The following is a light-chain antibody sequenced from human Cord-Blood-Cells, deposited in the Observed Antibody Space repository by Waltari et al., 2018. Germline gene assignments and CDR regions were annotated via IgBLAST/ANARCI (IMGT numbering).Light chain of an antibody. CDR3: HFRA. V-gene: IGKV1-33*01. CDR1: PDISNY. Sequence: IQMTQSPSSLSASVGDRVTITCQASPDISNYLNWYQQKPGKAPKLLIYDASNLETGVPSRFSGSGSGTDFTFTINSLQPEDIATYYCHFRAFGGGTKVEIK. J-gene: IGKJ4*01. CDR2: DAS.